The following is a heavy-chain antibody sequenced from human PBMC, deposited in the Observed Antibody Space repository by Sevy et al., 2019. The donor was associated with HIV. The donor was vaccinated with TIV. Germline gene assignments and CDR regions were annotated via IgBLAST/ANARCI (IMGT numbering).Heavy chain of an antibody. CDR3: ARDGAVVVVAAAKRYYYYGMDV. V-gene: IGHV3-48*02. Sequence: GGSLRLSCAASGFTFSSYSMNWVRQAPGKGLEWVSYISSSSSTIYYADSVKGRFTISRDNAKKSLYLQMNSLRDEDTAVYYCARDGAVVVVAAAKRYYYYGMDVWGQGTTVTVSS. D-gene: IGHD2-15*01. CDR2: ISSSSSTI. J-gene: IGHJ6*02. CDR1: GFTFSSYS.